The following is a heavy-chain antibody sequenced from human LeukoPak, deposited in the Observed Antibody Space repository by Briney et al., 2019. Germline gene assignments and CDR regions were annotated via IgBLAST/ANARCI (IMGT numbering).Heavy chain of an antibody. D-gene: IGHD6-13*01. CDR3: ARKRRGSSVGGWFDP. Sequence: SEALSLTCAVYGGSFSGHYWSWIRQPPGKGLEWIGEINHSGSTNYNPSLKSRVTISVDTSKNQFSLKLSSVTAADTAVYYCARKRRGSSVGGWFDPWGQGTLVTVSS. V-gene: IGHV4-34*01. CDR1: GGSFSGHY. CDR2: INHSGST. J-gene: IGHJ5*02.